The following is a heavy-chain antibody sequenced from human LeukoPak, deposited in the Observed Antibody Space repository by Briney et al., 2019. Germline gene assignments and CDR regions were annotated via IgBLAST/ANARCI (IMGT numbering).Heavy chain of an antibody. CDR1: GFTFSNYG. CDR2: ISYDGGNK. D-gene: IGHD1-14*01. V-gene: IGHV3-30*18. Sequence: GGSLRLSCAASGFTFSNYGMHWVRQAPGKGLEWVAVISYDGGNKYYADSVKGRFTISRDNSKNTLYLQMNSLRAEDTAVYYCAKEYRSWRDAFDIWGQGTMVTVSS. CDR3: AKEYRSWRDAFDI. J-gene: IGHJ3*02.